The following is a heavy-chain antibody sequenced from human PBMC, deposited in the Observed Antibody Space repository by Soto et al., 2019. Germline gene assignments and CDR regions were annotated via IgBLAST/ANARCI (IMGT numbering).Heavy chain of an antibody. Sequence: PSETLSLTCAVYGGSFIGYYWSWIRQPPWKGLEWIGEINHSGSTNYNPSLKSRVTISVDTSKNQFSLKLSSVTAADTAVYYCATWLDYGEMDAFDIWGQGTMVTVSS. CDR2: INHSGST. J-gene: IGHJ3*02. CDR3: ATWLDYGEMDAFDI. V-gene: IGHV4-34*01. D-gene: IGHD4-17*01. CDR1: GGSFIGYY.